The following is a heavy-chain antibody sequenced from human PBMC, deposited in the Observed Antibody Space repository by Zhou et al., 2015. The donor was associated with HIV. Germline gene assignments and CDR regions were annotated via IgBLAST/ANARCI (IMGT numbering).Heavy chain of an antibody. CDR3: AADGGRGYYDSSADI. D-gene: IGHD3-22*01. J-gene: IGHJ3*02. CDR2: IVVGSGNT. CDR1: GFTFTSSA. V-gene: IGHV1-58*01. Sequence: QMQLVQSGPEVKKPGTSVKVSCKASGFTFTSSAVQWVRQARGQRLEWIGWIVVGSGNTNYAQKFQERVTITRDMSTSTAYMELSSLRSEDTAVYYCAADGGRGYYDSSADIWGQGDNGHRLF.